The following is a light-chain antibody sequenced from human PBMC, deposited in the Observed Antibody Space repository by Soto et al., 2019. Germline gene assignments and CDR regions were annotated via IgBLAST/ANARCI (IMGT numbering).Light chain of an antibody. CDR1: QGLVFSDGNTY. J-gene: IGKJ1*01. Sequence: DVVMTQSPLSLPVTLGQPASISCRSTQGLVFSDGNTYLNWFHQRPGQSPRRLIYMISKRDSGVPDRVSGSGSGTDFTLTISRVEAEDVGVYYCMQGTHWPWTFGQGTQVEMK. CDR2: MIS. V-gene: IGKV2-30*01. CDR3: MQGTHWPWT.